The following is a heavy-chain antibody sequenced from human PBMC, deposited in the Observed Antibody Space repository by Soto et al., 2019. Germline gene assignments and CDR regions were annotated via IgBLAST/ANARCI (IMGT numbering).Heavy chain of an antibody. V-gene: IGHV3-15*01. CDR2: IKSKTDGGTT. Sequence: GGSLRLSCAASGFTFSNAWMSWVRQAPGKGLEWVGRIKSKTDGGTTDYAAPVKCRFTITRDDSKTTLYLQMNSLKTEDTAVYFCSTAATYDSSGYYPLFDYWGQGTLVTVSS. D-gene: IGHD3-22*01. CDR3: STAATYDSSGYYPLFDY. J-gene: IGHJ4*02. CDR1: GFTFSNAW.